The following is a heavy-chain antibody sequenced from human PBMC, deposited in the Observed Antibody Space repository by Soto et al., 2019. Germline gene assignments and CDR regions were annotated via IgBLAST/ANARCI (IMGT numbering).Heavy chain of an antibody. Sequence: QVQLVQSGAEVKKPGASVKVSCKASGYTFTSYYMHWVRQAPGQGLEWMGIINPSGGSTSYAQKFQGRVTMTRDTSTSTVDMELSSLRSEDTAVYYCARLRRDYGSGSPEEDYYYGMDVWGQGTTVTVSS. CDR3: ARLRRDYGSGSPEEDYYYGMDV. D-gene: IGHD3-10*01. CDR1: GYTFTSYY. V-gene: IGHV1-46*03. J-gene: IGHJ6*02. CDR2: INPSGGST.